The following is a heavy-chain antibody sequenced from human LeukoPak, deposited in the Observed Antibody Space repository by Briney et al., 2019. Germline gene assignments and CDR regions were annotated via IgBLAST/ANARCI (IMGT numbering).Heavy chain of an antibody. CDR2: INPNSGGT. CDR3: ARDGVLLWFGEFTARNWFDP. CDR1: GYTFTGYY. D-gene: IGHD3-10*01. Sequence: ASVKVSCKASGYTFTGYYMHWVRQAPGQGLEWMGWINPNSGGTNYAQKFQGRVTMTRDTSISTAYMELSRLRPDDTAVYYCARDGVLLWFGEFTARNWFDPWGQGTLVTVSS. V-gene: IGHV1-2*02. J-gene: IGHJ5*02.